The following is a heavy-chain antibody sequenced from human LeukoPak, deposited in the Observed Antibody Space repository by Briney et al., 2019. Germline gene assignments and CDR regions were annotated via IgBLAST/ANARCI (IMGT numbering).Heavy chain of an antibody. D-gene: IGHD3-16*01. CDR2: IYYSGST. Sequence: SETLSLTCTVSGGSISSSSYYWGWIRQPPGKGLEWIGSIYYSGSTYYNPSLKSRVTISVDTSKNQFSLKLSSVTAADTAVYYCARRGASFDYWGQGTLVTVSS. V-gene: IGHV4-39*01. CDR1: GGSISSSSYY. CDR3: ARRGASFDY. J-gene: IGHJ4*02.